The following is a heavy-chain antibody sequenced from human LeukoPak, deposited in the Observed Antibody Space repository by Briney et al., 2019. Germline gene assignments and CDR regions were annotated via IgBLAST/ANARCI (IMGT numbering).Heavy chain of an antibody. Sequence: SVKVSCKASGGTFSSYAISWVRQAPGQGPEWMGRITPVLGIANYAQKFQGRVTITADKSTSTAYMELSSLRSEDTAVYYCARDLWTAAAGTIYYYGMDVWGQGTTVTVSS. J-gene: IGHJ6*02. V-gene: IGHV1-69*04. CDR1: GGTFSSYA. D-gene: IGHD6-13*01. CDR2: ITPVLGIA. CDR3: ARDLWTAAAGTIYYYGMDV.